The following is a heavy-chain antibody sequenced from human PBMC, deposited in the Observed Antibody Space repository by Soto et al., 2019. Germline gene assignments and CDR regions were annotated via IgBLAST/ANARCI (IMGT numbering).Heavy chain of an antibody. Sequence: GESLKISCAASGFTFSDYYMSWIRQAPGKGLEWVSYISSSGSTIYYADSVKGRFTISRDNAKNSLYLQMNSLRAEDTAVYYCARGSDYDFWRRPTNWFDPWGQGTLVTVSS. D-gene: IGHD3-3*01. J-gene: IGHJ5*02. CDR1: GFTFSDYY. V-gene: IGHV3-11*01. CDR3: ARGSDYDFWRRPTNWFDP. CDR2: ISSSGSTI.